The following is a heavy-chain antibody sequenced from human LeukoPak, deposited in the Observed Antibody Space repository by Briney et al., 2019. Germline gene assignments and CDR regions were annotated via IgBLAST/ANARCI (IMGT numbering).Heavy chain of an antibody. CDR2: IYYSGST. V-gene: IGHV4-39*01. CDR1: GGSISSSSYY. J-gene: IGHJ5*02. Sequence: SGTLSLTCTVSGGSISSSSYYWGWIRQPPGKGLEWIGSIYYSGSTYYNPSLKSRVTISVDTSKNQFSLKLSSVTAADTAVYYCARHSFNGLESWGWFDPWGQGTLVTVSS. D-gene: IGHD2/OR15-2a*01. CDR3: ARHSFNGLESWGWFDP.